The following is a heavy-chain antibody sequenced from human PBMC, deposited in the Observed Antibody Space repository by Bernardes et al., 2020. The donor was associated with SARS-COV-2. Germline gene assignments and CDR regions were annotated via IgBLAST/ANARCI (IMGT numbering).Heavy chain of an antibody. CDR1: GASVSSGDFF. V-gene: IGHV4-31*03. Sequence: SETLSLTCTVSGASVSSGDFFWTWIRQPPGKGLEWIGYIYYSGSTYYNPSLKSRVTISVDTSKNQFSLKLSSVTAADTAVYYFAREISVVAMRGAFDIWGQGTMVTVSS. J-gene: IGHJ3*02. CDR2: IYYSGST. CDR3: AREISVVAMRGAFDI. D-gene: IGHD2-15*01.